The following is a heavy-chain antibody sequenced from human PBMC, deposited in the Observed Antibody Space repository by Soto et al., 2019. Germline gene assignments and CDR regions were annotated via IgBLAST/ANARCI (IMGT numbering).Heavy chain of an antibody. D-gene: IGHD1-26*01. Sequence: GGSLRLSCAASGFTFSSYAMSWVRQAPGKGLEWVSAISGSGCSTYYADSVKGRFTISRDNSKNTLYLQMNSLRAEDTAVYYCAKDRGATIYYYYGMEVWGQGTPVTVSS. CDR3: AKDRGATIYYYYGMEV. J-gene: IGHJ6*02. V-gene: IGHV3-23*01. CDR2: ISGSGCST. CDR1: GFTFSSYA.